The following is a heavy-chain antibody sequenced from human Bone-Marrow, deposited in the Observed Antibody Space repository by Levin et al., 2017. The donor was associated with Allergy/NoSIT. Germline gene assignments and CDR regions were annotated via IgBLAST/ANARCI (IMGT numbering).Heavy chain of an antibody. CDR2: IFWDDDK. J-gene: IGHJ4*02. Sequence: SGPTLVKPTQTLTLTCTFSGFSLSTTGVGVGWIRQPPGKALEWLAFIFWDDDKRYRPSLKSRLTITRDTSKDQVVLTMTNMDPVDTGTYYCAQALVVNPAMVPIHYFQYWGQGALVTVSS. CDR3: AQALVVNPAMVPIHYFQY. CDR1: GFSLSTTGVG. D-gene: IGHD5-18*01. V-gene: IGHV2-5*02.